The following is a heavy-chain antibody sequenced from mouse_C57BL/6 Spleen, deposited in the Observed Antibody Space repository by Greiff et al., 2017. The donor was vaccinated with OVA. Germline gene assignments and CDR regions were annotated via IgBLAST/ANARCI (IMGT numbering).Heavy chain of an antibody. CDR2: INPNNGGT. CDR1: GYTFTDYY. CDR3: AALYYDYDGFAY. Sequence: EVQLQQSGPELVKPGASVKISCKASGYTFTDYYMNWVKQSHGKSLEWIGDINPNNGGTSYNQKFKGKATLTVDKSSSTAYMELRSLTSEDSAVYYCAALYYDYDGFAYWGQGTLVTVSA. V-gene: IGHV1-26*01. D-gene: IGHD2-4*01. J-gene: IGHJ3*01.